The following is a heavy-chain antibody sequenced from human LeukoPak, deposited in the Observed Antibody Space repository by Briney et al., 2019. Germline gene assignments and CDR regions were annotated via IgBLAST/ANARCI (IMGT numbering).Heavy chain of an antibody. CDR3: AKSSGYSSSWYAFDI. V-gene: IGHV3-23*01. Sequence: GGSLRLSCAASGFTLSNYPMGWVRQAPVKGLEWLSAIGEEKSGSWTKSADSVKGRFTISRDNSKNTLYLQMNSLRAEDTAVYYCAKSSGYSSSWYAFDIWGQGTMVTVSS. J-gene: IGHJ3*02. CDR2: IGEEKSGSWT. CDR1: GFTLSNYP. D-gene: IGHD6-13*01.